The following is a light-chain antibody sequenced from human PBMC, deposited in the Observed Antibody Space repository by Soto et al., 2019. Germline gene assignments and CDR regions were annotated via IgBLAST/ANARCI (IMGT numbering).Light chain of an antibody. CDR2: AAS. J-gene: IGKJ5*01. CDR1: QSIRRY. V-gene: IGKV1-39*01. Sequence: IHMAQSPSSLSASVIDIVTITFRASQSIRRYLNWYQQKPGKAPKVLIYAASNLQSGVPSRFSGSGSGTDFTLTISSLQPEDFATYYCQQSSTIPITFGQGTRLEIK. CDR3: QQSSTIPIT.